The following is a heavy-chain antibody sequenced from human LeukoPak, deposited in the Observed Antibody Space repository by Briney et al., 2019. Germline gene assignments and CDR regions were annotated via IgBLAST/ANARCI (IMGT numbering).Heavy chain of an antibody. D-gene: IGHD3-3*01. J-gene: IGHJ4*02. CDR1: GGTFSSYG. CDR2: ISAYNGNT. V-gene: IGHV1-18*01. Sequence: ASVKASCKASGGTFSSYGISWVRQAPGQGLEWMGWISAYNGNTNYAQKLQGRVTMTTDTSTSTAYMELRSLRSDDTAVYYCARDLRFLEWLYGEYYFDYWGQGTLVTVSS. CDR3: ARDLRFLEWLYGEYYFDY.